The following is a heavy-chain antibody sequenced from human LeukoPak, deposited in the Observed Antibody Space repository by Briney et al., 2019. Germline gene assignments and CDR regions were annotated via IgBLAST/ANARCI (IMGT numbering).Heavy chain of an antibody. V-gene: IGHV3-7*01. CDR1: GFTFSSYW. Sequence: GGSLRLSCAAPGFTFSSYWMSWVRQAPGKGLEWVANIKQDGSEKYHVDSVKGRFTISRDNAKNSLYLQMNSLRAEDTAVYYCARGYYYYMDVWGKGTTVTVSS. CDR3: ARGYYYYMDV. J-gene: IGHJ6*03. CDR2: IKQDGSEK.